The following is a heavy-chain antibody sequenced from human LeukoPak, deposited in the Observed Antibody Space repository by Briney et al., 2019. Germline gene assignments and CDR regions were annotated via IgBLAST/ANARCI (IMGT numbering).Heavy chain of an antibody. CDR3: AREDSSGPPVY. V-gene: IGHV1-46*01. CDR2: INPSGGST. Sequence: GASVKVSCKASGYTFSSYYMHWVRQAPGQGLEWMGIINPSGGSTKYAQKLQGRVTMSRDTSTSTVYMELSSLRSEATAVYYCAREDSSGPPVYWPQGTLVTVSS. D-gene: IGHD3-22*01. J-gene: IGHJ4*02. CDR1: GYTFSSYY.